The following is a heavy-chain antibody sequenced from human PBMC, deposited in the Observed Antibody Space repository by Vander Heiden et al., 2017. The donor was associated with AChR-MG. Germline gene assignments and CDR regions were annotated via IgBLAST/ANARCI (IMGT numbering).Heavy chain of an antibody. CDR1: GATFRGYA. CDR2: IIPILGIA. J-gene: IGHJ4*02. CDR3: ARGGSSSWYSLYFDY. Sequence: QVQLVQSGAEVKKPGSSVKVSCKASGATFRGYAISWVRQPPGQGLEWMGRIIPILGIANYAQKFQGRVTITADKSTSTAYMELSSLRSEDTAVYYCARGGSSSWYSLYFDYWGQGTLVTVSS. D-gene: IGHD6-13*01. V-gene: IGHV1-69*04.